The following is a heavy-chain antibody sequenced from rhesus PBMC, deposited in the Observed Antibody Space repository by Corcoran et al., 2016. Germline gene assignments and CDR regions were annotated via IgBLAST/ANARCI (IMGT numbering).Heavy chain of an antibody. V-gene: IGHV6-1*01. CDR2: TYYRSKGYN. D-gene: IGHD6-25*01. CDR3: ARAGSWNGWYFDL. CDR1: GDSVSSNSAP. Sequence: QVQLQESGPGLVKPSQTLSLTCAISGDSVSSNSAPWNWIRQSPSRGLEWLGRTYYRSKGYNDYAQSVQNRITINPDTSKNQFSLQLNSVTPEDMAVYYCARAGSWNGWYFDLWGPGTPITISS. J-gene: IGHJ2*01.